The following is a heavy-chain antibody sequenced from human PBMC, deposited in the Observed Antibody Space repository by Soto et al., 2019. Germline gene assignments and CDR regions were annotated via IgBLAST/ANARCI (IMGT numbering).Heavy chain of an antibody. D-gene: IGHD5-12*01. Sequence: SETLSLTCAVYGESFSAYYWNWIRQSPGKGLDWIGEINHSGSSTYNPSLESRVTISVDTSKNQFSLKLSSVTAADTAVYYCARYSGYDPYYFDYWGQGTLVTVSS. CDR3: ARYSGYDPYYFDY. CDR1: GESFSAYY. J-gene: IGHJ4*02. V-gene: IGHV4-34*01. CDR2: INHSGSS.